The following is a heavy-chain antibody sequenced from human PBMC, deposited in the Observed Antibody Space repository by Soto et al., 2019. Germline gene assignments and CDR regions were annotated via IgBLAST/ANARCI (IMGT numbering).Heavy chain of an antibody. D-gene: IGHD4-17*01. V-gene: IGHV1-69*13. CDR2: IIPIFGTA. J-gene: IGHJ4*02. CDR1: GGTFSSYA. CDR3: ARDLFKADYGGGFDY. Sequence: SVKVSCKASGGTFSSYAISWVRQAPGQGLEWMGGIIPIFGTANYAQKFQGRVTITADESTSTAYMELSSLRSEDTAVYYCARDLFKADYGGGFDYWGQGTLVTVSS.